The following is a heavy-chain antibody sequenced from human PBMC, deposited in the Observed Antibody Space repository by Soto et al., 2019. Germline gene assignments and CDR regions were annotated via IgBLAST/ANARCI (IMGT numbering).Heavy chain of an antibody. CDR3: AKVIRYCSGGSCYSFWAFDI. CDR1: GFTFSSYG. D-gene: IGHD2-15*01. V-gene: IGHV3-30*18. CDR2: ISYDGSNK. Sequence: QVQLVESGGGVVQPGRSLRLSCAASGFTFSSYGIHWVRQAPGKGLEWVAVISYDGSNKYYADSVKGRFTISRDNSKNTLYLQMNNLRAEDTAVYYCAKVIRYCSGGSCYSFWAFDIWGQGTMVIVSS. J-gene: IGHJ3*02.